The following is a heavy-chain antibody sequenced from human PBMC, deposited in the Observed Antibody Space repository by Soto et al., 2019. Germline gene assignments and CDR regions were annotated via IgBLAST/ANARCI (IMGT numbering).Heavy chain of an antibody. V-gene: IGHV4-4*02. CDR2: IYHSGAT. Sequence: QVQLRESGPGLVKPSETLSLTCAVSGGYISDNTWWTWVRQPPGKGLEWIGEIYHSGATNYNPSLKSRVAMSVDRSKNQFSLMLNSVTAADTAVYYCSRGGTGFLEYWGQGTPLTVSS. CDR3: SRGGTGFLEY. J-gene: IGHJ4*02. CDR1: GGYISDNTW. D-gene: IGHD1-1*01.